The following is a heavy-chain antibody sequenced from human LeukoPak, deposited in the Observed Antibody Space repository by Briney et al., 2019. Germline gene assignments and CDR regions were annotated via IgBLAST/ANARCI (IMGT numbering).Heavy chain of an antibody. CDR3: ARDRIHDYGLLDY. V-gene: IGHV3-48*03. CDR2: ISNTGSMI. D-gene: IGHD4-17*01. CDR1: GFTFSTFE. Sequence: GGSLRLSCAASGFTFSTFEMNWVRQAPGKGLEWVAYISNTGSMIYYADSVKGRFTISRDNAKNAVYLQMNSLRAEGTAVYYCARDRIHDYGLLDYWGQGTLVTVSS. J-gene: IGHJ4*02.